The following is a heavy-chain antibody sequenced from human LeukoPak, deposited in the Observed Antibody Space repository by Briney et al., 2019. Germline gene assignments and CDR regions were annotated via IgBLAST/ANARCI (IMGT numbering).Heavy chain of an antibody. CDR2: ISGSGGST. CDR3: AKVHYYDSSGYWRYFDY. CDR1: GFTFSSYA. Sequence: GGSLRLSCAASGFTFSSYAMSWVRQAPGKGLEWVSAISGSGGSTYYADSVKGRFTISRDNSKNTLYLQMNSLRAEDTAVYYCAKVHYYDSSGYWRYFDYWGQGTLVTVSS. J-gene: IGHJ4*02. D-gene: IGHD3-22*01. V-gene: IGHV3-23*01.